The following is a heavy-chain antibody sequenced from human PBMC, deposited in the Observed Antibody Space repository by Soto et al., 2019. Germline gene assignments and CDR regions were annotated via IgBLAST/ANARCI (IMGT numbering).Heavy chain of an antibody. CDR1: GYTFTSYG. CDR3: ARSPLASRPSWFDP. D-gene: IGHD6-6*01. Sequence: ASVKVSCKASGYTFTSYGISWVRQAPGQGLEWMGRISAYNGNTNYAQKLQGRVSMTTDTSSTTAYMELRNLTSDDTAVYYCARSPLASRPSWFDPWGQGTPVTVSS. J-gene: IGHJ5*02. V-gene: IGHV1-18*01. CDR2: ISAYNGNT.